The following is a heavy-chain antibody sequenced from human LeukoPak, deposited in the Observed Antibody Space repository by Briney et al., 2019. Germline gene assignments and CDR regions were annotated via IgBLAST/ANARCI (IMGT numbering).Heavy chain of an antibody. J-gene: IGHJ4*02. CDR3: AREGSYYDILTGYYYGYFDY. CDR1: GGSISSYY. CDR2: IYTSGST. V-gene: IGHV4-4*07. D-gene: IGHD3-9*01. Sequence: SETLSLTCTVSGGSISSYYWSWIRQPAGKGLEWTGRIYTSGSTNYNPSLKSRVTMSVDTSKNQFSLKLSSVTAADTAVYYSAREGSYYDILTGYYYGYFDYWGQGTLVTVST.